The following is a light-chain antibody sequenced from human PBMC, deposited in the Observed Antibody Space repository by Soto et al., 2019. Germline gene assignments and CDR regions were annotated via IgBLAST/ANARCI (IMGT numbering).Light chain of an antibody. V-gene: IGKV3D-20*01. CDR1: QTVSSVY. J-gene: IGKJ2*01. Sequence: EIVLTQSPATLSLSPGERAILSCGASQTVSSVYLAWYQQKPGLAPRLLIYDAYSRATGIPDRFSGSGSGTDFTLTISRLEPEDFAVYYCQHSASPPYTFGQGTKLEIK. CDR2: DAY. CDR3: QHSASPPYT.